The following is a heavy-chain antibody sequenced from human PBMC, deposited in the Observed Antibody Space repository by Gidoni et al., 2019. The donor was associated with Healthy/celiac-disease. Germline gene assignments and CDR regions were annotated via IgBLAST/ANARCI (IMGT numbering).Heavy chain of an antibody. J-gene: IGHJ3*02. CDR3: TTDRRGYSYGYSVGEDAFDI. Sequence: EVQLVESGGGLVKPGGSLRLSCAASGFTFRNAWMSWVPQAPGKGLGWVGRIKSKTDGGTTDYAAPVKGRFTISRDDSKNTLYLQMNSLKTEDTAVYYCTTDRRGYSYGYSVGEDAFDIWGQGTMVTVSS. V-gene: IGHV3-15*01. CDR2: IKSKTDGGTT. CDR1: GFTFRNAW. D-gene: IGHD5-18*01.